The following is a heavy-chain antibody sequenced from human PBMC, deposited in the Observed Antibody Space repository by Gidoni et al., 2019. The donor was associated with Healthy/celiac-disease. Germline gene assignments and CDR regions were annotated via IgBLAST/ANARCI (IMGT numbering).Heavy chain of an antibody. CDR1: GFPFSSYA. J-gene: IGHJ5*02. V-gene: IGHV3-23*01. CDR3: AKDPEYGESGGNWFDP. Sequence: EVQLLESGGGLVQPGGSLRLSCAASGFPFSSYAMSWVRQAPGKGLEWVSAISGSGGSTYYADSVKGRFTISRDNSKNTLYLQMNSLRAEDTAVYYCAKDPEYGESGGNWFDPWGQGTLVTVSS. CDR2: ISGSGGST. D-gene: IGHD4-17*01.